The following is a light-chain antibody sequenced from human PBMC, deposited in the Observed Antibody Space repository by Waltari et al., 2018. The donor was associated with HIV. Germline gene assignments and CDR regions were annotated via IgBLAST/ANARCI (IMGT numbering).Light chain of an antibody. Sequence: QSALTQPASVSGSPGQSITISCTGPRSDVGRYNYVSWYQQPPGKAPKLMIYEVSNRPSGVSNRFSGSKSGNTASLTISGLQAEDEADYYCSSYTSSSVVFGGGTKLTVL. CDR2: EVS. J-gene: IGLJ2*01. CDR3: SSYTSSSVV. CDR1: RSDVGRYNY. V-gene: IGLV2-14*01.